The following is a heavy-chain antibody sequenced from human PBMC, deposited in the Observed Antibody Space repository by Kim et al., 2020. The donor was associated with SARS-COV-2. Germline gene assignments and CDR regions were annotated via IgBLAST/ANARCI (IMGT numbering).Heavy chain of an antibody. CDR2: VKSDGSST. J-gene: IGHJ5*02. Sequence: GGSLRLSCEASGFTFSTYWMHWVRQAPGKGLVWVSRVKSDGSSTSYADSVKGRFTISRDNAKNTLYLQMDNLRAEDTAVYYCARDYDYGGNWFGPWGQGT. V-gene: IGHV3-74*01. CDR1: GFTFSTYW. CDR3: ARDYDYGGNWFGP. D-gene: IGHD3-10*01.